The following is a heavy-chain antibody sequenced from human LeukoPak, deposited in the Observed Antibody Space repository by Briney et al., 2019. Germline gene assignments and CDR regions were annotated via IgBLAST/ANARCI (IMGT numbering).Heavy chain of an antibody. CDR1: GGSISSSSYY. CDR3: ARTLRLYGGKAAFDI. J-gene: IGHJ3*02. V-gene: IGHV4-39*01. Sequence: KSSETLSLTXTVSGGSISSSSYYWGWIRQPPGKGLEWIGSIYYSGSTYYNPSLKSRVTISVDTSKNQFSLKLSSVTAADTAVYYCARTLRLYGGKAAFDIWGQGTMVTVSS. D-gene: IGHD4-23*01. CDR2: IYYSGST.